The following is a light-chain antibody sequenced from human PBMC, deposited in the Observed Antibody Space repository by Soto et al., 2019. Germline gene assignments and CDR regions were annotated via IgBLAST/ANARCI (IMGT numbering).Light chain of an antibody. CDR2: AAS. CDR1: QDISNR. V-gene: IGKV1-16*01. J-gene: IGKJ3*01. Sequence: DIQLTQSPSSLSASVGDRVTVTCRASQDISNRLAWFQQKPGKPPKSLIYAASNLQGGVPSRFSGSGSGTDFTLTISSLQPEDFATYYCQQYHDYPFTFGPGTKVDIK. CDR3: QQYHDYPFT.